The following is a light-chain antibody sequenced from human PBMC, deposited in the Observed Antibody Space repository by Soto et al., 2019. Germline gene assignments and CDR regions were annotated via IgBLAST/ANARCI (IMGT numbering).Light chain of an antibody. Sequence: QSVLTQPPSVSGAPGQRVTISCTGSSSNIGAGYDVHWYQQLPGTAPKLLIYGNSNRPSGVPDRFSGSKSGTSASLAITGLQAEDEADCYCQSYDSSLSAHVVFGGGTQLTVL. CDR1: SSNIGAGYD. J-gene: IGLJ2*01. CDR2: GNS. CDR3: QSYDSSLSAHVV. V-gene: IGLV1-40*01.